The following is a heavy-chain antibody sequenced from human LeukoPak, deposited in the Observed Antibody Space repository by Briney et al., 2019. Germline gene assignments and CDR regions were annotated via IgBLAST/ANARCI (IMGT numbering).Heavy chain of an antibody. CDR3: ARGGFCGGDCYFYY. V-gene: IGHV4-34*01. CDR1: GGSFSGYY. CDR2: INHSGST. J-gene: IGHJ4*02. D-gene: IGHD2-21*02. Sequence: PSETLSLTCAVYGGSFSGYYWSWIRQPPGKGLEWIGEINHSGSTNYNPSLKSRVTISVDTSKNQFSPKLSSVTAADTAMYYCARGGFCGGDCYFYYWGQGTLVTVSS.